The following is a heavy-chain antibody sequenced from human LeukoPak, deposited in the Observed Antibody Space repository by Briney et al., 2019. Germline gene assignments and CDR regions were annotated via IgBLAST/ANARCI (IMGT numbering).Heavy chain of an antibody. J-gene: IGHJ3*02. D-gene: IGHD4-17*01. CDR3: ARDFSATTVDAFDI. Sequence: SETLSLTCTVSGGSISSYYWSWIRQPPGKGPEWLGYIYYSGSTNYNPSPKSRVTISVDTSKNQFSLKLSSVTAADTAVYYCARDFSATTVDAFDIWGQGTMVTVSS. V-gene: IGHV4-59*01. CDR2: IYYSGST. CDR1: GGSISSYY.